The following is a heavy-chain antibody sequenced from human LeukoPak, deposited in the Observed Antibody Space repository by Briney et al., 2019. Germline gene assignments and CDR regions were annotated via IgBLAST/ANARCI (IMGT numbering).Heavy chain of an antibody. J-gene: IGHJ6*03. D-gene: IGHD4-17*01. CDR3: ARVFWEYGDYDRGPNYYYYYMDV. Sequence: PSETLSLTCTVSGGSISSSSYYWGWIRQPPGKGLEWIGSIYYSGSTYYNPSLKSQVTISVDTSKNQFSLKLSSVTAADTAVYYCARVFWEYGDYDRGPNYYYYYMDVWGKGTTVTVSS. CDR2: IYYSGST. CDR1: GGSISSSSYY. V-gene: IGHV4-39*07.